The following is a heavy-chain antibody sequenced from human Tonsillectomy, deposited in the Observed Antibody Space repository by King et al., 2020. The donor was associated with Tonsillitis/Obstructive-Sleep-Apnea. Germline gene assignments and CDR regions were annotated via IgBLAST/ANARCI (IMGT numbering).Heavy chain of an antibody. V-gene: IGHV3-9*01. D-gene: IGHD5-24*01. CDR1: GFTFDDYA. Sequence: VQLVESGGGLVQPGRSLRLSCAASGFTFDDYAMHWVRQAPGKGLEWVSGISWNSGNIGYADSVKGRFTISRDNAKNSLSLQMNSLRTEDTALYYCAKDIGAVEMATYDHWGQGTLVTVSS. CDR3: AKDIGAVEMATYDH. CDR2: ISWNSGNI. J-gene: IGHJ4*02.